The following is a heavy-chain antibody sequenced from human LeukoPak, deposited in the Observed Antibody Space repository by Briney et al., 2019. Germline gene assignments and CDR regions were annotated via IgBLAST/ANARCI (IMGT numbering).Heavy chain of an antibody. J-gene: IGHJ3*01. V-gene: IGHV3-48*01. CDR1: GFPFSGYS. CDR3: ARGRTLYSASSWSDGFDV. CDR2: ISSSNTI. D-gene: IGHD6-13*01. Sequence: GGSLRLSCAASGFPFSGYSLTWVRQAPGKGLEWISYISSSNTIYYADSVKGRFTISRDNAKNSLYLQMNSLTADDTAMYYCARGRTLYSASSWSDGFDVWGQGTMVTVSS.